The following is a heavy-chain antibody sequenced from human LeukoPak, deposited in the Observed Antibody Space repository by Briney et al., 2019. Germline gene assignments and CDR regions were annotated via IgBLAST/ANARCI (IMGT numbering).Heavy chain of an antibody. CDR1: GGSINSYY. CDR3: ARQVAVAGNAGFDF. J-gene: IGHJ4*02. D-gene: IGHD6-19*01. CDR2: IYTTGST. V-gene: IGHV4-4*07. Sequence: SETLSLTCTVSGGSINSYYWSWIRQPAGKGLEWIGRIYTTGSTNYNPSLKSRVNMSVDTSKNQFSLKLSSVTAADMAVYYCARQVAVAGNAGFDFWGQGTLVTVSS.